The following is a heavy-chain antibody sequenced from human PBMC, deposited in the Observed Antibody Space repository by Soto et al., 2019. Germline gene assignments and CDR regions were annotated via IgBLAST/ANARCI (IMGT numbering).Heavy chain of an antibody. CDR2: ISAYNGNT. CDR3: ARDLPPVDY. CDR1: GYTFSSYH. V-gene: IGHV1-18*01. Sequence: QIQLVQSGAEVKKPGASVKVSCKASGYTFSSYHITWVRQAPGQGLEWMGWISAYNGNTNYAQNLQGRVTMTTDPSTRTAYMELRSLRSDATAGYYCARDLPPVDYWGQGTQVTVSS. J-gene: IGHJ4*02.